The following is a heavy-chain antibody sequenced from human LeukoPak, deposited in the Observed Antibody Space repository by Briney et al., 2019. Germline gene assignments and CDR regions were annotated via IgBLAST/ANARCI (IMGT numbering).Heavy chain of an antibody. D-gene: IGHD2-2*01. J-gene: IGHJ5*02. V-gene: IGHV3-7*01. Sequence: GGSLRLSCAASGFTFSSYWMSWVRQAPGKGLEWVANIKQDGSEKYYVDSVKGRFTISRDNAKNSLYLQMNSLRAEDTAVYYCARDDCSSISCYHNWFDPWGQGTLDTVSS. CDR3: ARDDCSSISCYHNWFDP. CDR1: GFTFSSYW. CDR2: IKQDGSEK.